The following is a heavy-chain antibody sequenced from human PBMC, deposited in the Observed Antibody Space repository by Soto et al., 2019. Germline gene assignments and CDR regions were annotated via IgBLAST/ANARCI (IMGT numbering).Heavy chain of an antibody. Sequence: PSETLSLTCTVSGGSISSSSYYWGWIRQPPGKGLEWIGSIYYSGSTCYNPSLKSRVTISVDTSKNQFSLKLSSVTAADTAVYYCAGRAYYYYGMDVWGQGTTVTVSS. J-gene: IGHJ6*02. V-gene: IGHV4-39*01. CDR2: IYYSGST. CDR3: AGRAYYYYGMDV. CDR1: GGSISSSSYY.